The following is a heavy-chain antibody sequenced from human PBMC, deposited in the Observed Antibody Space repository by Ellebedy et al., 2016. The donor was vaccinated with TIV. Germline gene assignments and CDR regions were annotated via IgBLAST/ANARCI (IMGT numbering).Heavy chain of an antibody. V-gene: IGHV4-59*01. CDR3: ARAGEYYEILTGYRTLFDY. CDR1: GGSIRSYY. J-gene: IGHJ4*02. Sequence: SETLSLTCTVPGGSIRSYYWSWIRQPPGKGLEWIGYIYYSGSTNCNPSLKSRVTITVDTSKNQFSLKLSSVTAADTAVYFCARAGEYYEILTGYRTLFDYWGQGTLVTVSS. D-gene: IGHD3-9*01. CDR2: IYYSGST.